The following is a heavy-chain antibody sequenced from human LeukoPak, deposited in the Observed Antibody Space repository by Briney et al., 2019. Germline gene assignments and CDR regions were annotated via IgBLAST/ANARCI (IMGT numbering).Heavy chain of an antibody. CDR1: GGSFSSGSYY. Sequence: SETLSLTCTVSGGSFSSGSYYWSWIRQPPGKGLEWIGYIYYSGSTYYNPSLKSRVTISVDTSKNQFSLKLSSVTAADTAVYYCARGPATIQDYWGQGTLVTVSS. D-gene: IGHD5-12*01. CDR3: ARGPATIQDY. CDR2: IYYSGST. J-gene: IGHJ4*02. V-gene: IGHV4-31*03.